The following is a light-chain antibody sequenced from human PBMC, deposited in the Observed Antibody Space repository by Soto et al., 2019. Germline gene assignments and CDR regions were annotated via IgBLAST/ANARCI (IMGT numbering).Light chain of an antibody. CDR1: QSLLYSNGYNY. V-gene: IGKV2-28*01. J-gene: IGKJ1*01. Sequence: DLVMTQSPLSLPVTPGEPASISCRSSQSLLYSNGYNYLDWYLQKPGQSPQLLIYLGSNRASGVPDRFSGSGSGTDFTLQISRVEAEDVGVYYCMQTLQTPWTFGQGTKVEIK. CDR2: LGS. CDR3: MQTLQTPWT.